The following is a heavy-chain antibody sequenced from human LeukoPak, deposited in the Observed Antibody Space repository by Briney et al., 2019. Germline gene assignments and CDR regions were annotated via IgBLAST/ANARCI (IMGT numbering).Heavy chain of an antibody. J-gene: IGHJ4*02. CDR3: ASGRHDFLH. D-gene: IGHD3/OR15-3a*01. V-gene: IGHV3-7*01. CDR2: INLDGTEE. CDR1: GFTFSSYG. Sequence: GGSLRLSCAASGFTFSSYGMNWVRQAPGKGLEWVANINLDGTEEHYVDSSLKGRFTISRDNAKNSLYLQMTSLRVEDTAVYYCASGRHDFLHWGQGTLVTVSS.